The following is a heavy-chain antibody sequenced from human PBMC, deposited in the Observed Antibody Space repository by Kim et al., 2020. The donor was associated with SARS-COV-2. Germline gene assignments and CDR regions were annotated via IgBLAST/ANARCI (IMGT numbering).Heavy chain of an antibody. V-gene: IGHV3-30*18. CDR3: AKGSSTSISYYYYYMDV. D-gene: IGHD3-3*02. Sequence: GGSLRLSCAASGFTFSSYGLHWVRQAPGQGLEWVAVISYDGNNKYYADSVKDRFTISRDNSKNTLYLQMNSLRAEDTAVYYCAKGSSTSISYYYYYMDVWGKGTTVTVS. CDR2: ISYDGNNK. CDR1: GFTFSSYG. J-gene: IGHJ6*03.